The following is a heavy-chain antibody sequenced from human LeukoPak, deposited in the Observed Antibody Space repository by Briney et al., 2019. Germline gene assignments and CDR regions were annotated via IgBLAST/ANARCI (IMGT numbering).Heavy chain of an antibody. Sequence: GGSLRLSCAASGFTSNDYALYWVRQAPDKGLEWVTLISYDGYDKSYADSVKGRFTISRDNSKNTLYLQMNSLRAEDTAIYYCAKDRLTLNTFDIWGQGTMVTVSS. D-gene: IGHD4/OR15-4a*01. CDR2: ISYDGYDK. CDR3: AKDRLTLNTFDI. CDR1: GFTSNDYA. J-gene: IGHJ3*02. V-gene: IGHV3-30-3*01.